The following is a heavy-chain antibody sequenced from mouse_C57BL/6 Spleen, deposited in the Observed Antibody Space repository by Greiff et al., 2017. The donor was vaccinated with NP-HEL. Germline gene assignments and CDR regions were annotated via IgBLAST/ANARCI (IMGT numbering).Heavy chain of an antibody. CDR3: ARIPSMITRAMDY. V-gene: IGHV1-55*01. J-gene: IGHJ4*01. CDR2: IYPGSGST. D-gene: IGHD2-4*01. CDR1: GYTFTSYW. Sequence: QVQLKQPGAELVKPGASVKMSCKASGYTFTSYWITWVKQRPGQGLEWIGDIYPGSGSTNYNEKFKSKATLTVDTSSSTAYMQLSSLTSEDSAVYYCARIPSMITRAMDYWGQGTSVTVSS.